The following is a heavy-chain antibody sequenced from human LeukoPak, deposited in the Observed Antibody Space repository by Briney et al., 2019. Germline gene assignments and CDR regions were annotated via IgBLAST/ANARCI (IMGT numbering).Heavy chain of an antibody. CDR1: GFTFSSYG. V-gene: IGHV3-23*01. Sequence: PGGSLRLSCAASGFTFSSYGMNWVRQAPGKGLEWVSGISNGGGNTYYADSVKGRFTISRDNSNNTLYLQMNSLRAEDTAVYYCAKAVVVPAARSRYFDYWGQGTLVTVSS. D-gene: IGHD2-2*01. J-gene: IGHJ4*02. CDR2: ISNGGGNT. CDR3: AKAVVVPAARSRYFDY.